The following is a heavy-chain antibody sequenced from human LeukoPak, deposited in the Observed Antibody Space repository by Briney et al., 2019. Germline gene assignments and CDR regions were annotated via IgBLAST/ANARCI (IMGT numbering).Heavy chain of an antibody. Sequence: ASVKVSCKASGYTFTGYYMHWVRQAPGQGLEWMGWINPNSGGTNYAQKFQGRVTMTRDTSISTAYMELSRLRSDDTAVYYCARMMGYYDSSGYYYPFDYWGQETLVTVSS. CDR2: INPNSGGT. D-gene: IGHD3-22*01. CDR1: GYTFTGYY. V-gene: IGHV1-2*02. J-gene: IGHJ4*02. CDR3: ARMMGYYDSSGYYYPFDY.